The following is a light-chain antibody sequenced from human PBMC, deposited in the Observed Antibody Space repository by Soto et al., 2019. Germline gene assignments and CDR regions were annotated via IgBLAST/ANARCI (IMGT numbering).Light chain of an antibody. CDR3: SSYTPSSTVV. CDR1: NSDVGGYNY. V-gene: IGLV2-14*01. Sequence: QSALTQPASISGSPGQSITISCTGTNSDVGGYNYVSWYQQYPGKAPKLMIYDVDNRPSWVSYRFSGSKAGKTASLTISGLQAEDEADYYCSSYTPSSTVVFGGGTKLTVL. J-gene: IGLJ2*01. CDR2: DVD.